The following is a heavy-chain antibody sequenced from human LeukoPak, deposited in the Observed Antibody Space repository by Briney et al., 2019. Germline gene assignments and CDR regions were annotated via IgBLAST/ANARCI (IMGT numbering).Heavy chain of an antibody. CDR1: GYSFTSYW. J-gene: IGHJ4*02. V-gene: IGHV5-51*01. Sequence: GESLKISCKGSGYSFTSYWIGWVRQMPGKGLEWMGIIYPGDFDTRYSPSFQGQVTISADKSINTAYLQWNSLKASNTATYYCARGGTATRIFDYWGQGTLVTVSS. CDR2: IYPGDFDT. D-gene: IGHD1-1*01. CDR3: ARGGTATRIFDY.